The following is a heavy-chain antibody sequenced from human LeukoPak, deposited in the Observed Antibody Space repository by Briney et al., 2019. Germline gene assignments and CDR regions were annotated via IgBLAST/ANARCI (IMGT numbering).Heavy chain of an antibody. CDR2: IIPIFGTA. V-gene: IGHV1-69*05. Sequence: SVKVSCKASGGTFSSYAISWVRQAPGQGLEWMGGIIPIFGTANYAQKFQGRVTITTDESTSTAYMELSSLRSEDTAVYYCARGSDCSSTSCPSNYYYYYYMDVWGKGTTVTVSS. CDR3: ARGSDCSSTSCPSNYYYYYYMDV. J-gene: IGHJ6*03. CDR1: GGTFSSYA. D-gene: IGHD2-2*01.